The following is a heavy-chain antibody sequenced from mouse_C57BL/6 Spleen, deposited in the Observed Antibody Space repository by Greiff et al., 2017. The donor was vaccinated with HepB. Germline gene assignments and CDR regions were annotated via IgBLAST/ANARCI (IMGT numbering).Heavy chain of an antibody. Sequence: VQLQQPGAELVRPGSSVKLSCKASGYTFTSYWMHWVKQRPIKGLEWIGNIDPSASETHYNQKFKDKATLTVDKSSSTSYMQRSSLTSEDSAVYYCARGNWDEGDFDYWVQGTTLTGSS. CDR3: ARGNWDEGDFDY. CDR1: GYTFTSYW. CDR2: IDPSASET. D-gene: IGHD4-1*01. V-gene: IGHV1-52*01. J-gene: IGHJ2*01.